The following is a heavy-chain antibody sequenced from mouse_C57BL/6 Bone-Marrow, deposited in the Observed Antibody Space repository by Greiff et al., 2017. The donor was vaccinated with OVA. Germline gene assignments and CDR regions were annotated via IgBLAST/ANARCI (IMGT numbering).Heavy chain of an antibody. CDR3: ARSYYSNYDY. CDR2: LYPGSGNT. Sequence: QVQLQQSGAELVRPGASVKLSCKASGYTFTDYYINWVKQRPGQGLEWIARLYPGSGNTYYNEKFKGKATLTAEKSSSTAYMQLSSLTSEDSAVYFCARSYYSNYDYWGQGTTLTVSS. D-gene: IGHD2-5*01. CDR1: GYTFTDYY. V-gene: IGHV1-76*01. J-gene: IGHJ2*01.